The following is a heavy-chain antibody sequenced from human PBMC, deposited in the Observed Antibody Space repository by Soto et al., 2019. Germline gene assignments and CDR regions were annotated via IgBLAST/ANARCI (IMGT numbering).Heavy chain of an antibody. V-gene: IGHV3-30*18. J-gene: IGHJ6*02. Sequence: QPGGSLRLSCAASGFAFTNYGIHWVRQAPGKGLEWVAHISNDRTHYADSVKGRFTISRDNSKNTLYLQMNSLRAEDTALYYCAKDNRAYGSGWSYGMDVWGQGTTVTVSS. CDR2: ISNDRT. CDR1: GFAFTNYG. CDR3: AKDNRAYGSGWSYGMDV. D-gene: IGHD6-19*01.